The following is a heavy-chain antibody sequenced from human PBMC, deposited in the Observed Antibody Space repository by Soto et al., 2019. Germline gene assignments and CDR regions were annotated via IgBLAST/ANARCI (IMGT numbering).Heavy chain of an antibody. CDR3: STEAYSSNDIWYRASL. J-gene: IGHJ4*02. CDR1: GITFTKAW. Sequence: EVQLVESGGGLVKPGGSLRLSCAVSGITFTKAWMSWVRQAPGKGLEWVGRIKSKTDGGTPDYAAPVKGRFTISRDDSKNTLFLQMNSLNAEDTAVYYCSTEAYSSNDIWYRASLWGQGTLVTVSS. V-gene: IGHV3-15*01. D-gene: IGHD2-8*01. CDR2: IKSKTDGGTP.